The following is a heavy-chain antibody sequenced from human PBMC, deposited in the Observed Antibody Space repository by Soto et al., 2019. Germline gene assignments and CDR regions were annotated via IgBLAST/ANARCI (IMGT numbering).Heavy chain of an antibody. J-gene: IGHJ5*02. D-gene: IGHD3-22*01. CDR1: GYTLTELS. CDR3: ATKPTYYYDSSGYYYDNWFDP. V-gene: IGHV1-24*01. CDR2: FDPEDGET. Sequence: ASVKVSCKVSGYTLTELSMHWVRQAPGKGLEWMGGFDPEDGETIYAQKFQGRVTMTEDTSTDTAYMELSSLRSEDTAVYYCATKPTYYYDSSGYYYDNWFDPWGQGTLVTVSS.